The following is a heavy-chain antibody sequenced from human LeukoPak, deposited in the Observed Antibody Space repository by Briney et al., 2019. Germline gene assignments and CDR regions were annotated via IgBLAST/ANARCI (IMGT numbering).Heavy chain of an antibody. CDR3: AREDYGI. V-gene: IGHV3-7*01. CDR1: GFTFRNYW. D-gene: IGHD3-16*01. J-gene: IGHJ3*02. Sequence: GGSLRLSCAASGFTFRNYWMSWVRQAPGKGLEWVANIKQDGSEKYYVDSVKGRFTISRDNAKNPLYLQLNSLRAEDTAVYYCAREDYGIWGQGTMVTVSS. CDR2: IKQDGSEK.